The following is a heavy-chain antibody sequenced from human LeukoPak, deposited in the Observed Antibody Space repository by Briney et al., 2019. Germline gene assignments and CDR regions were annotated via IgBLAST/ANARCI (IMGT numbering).Heavy chain of an antibody. Sequence: GGSLRLSCAASGFTFSSYAMHWVRQAPGKGLEWVAVISYDGSNKYYADSVKGRFTISRDNAKNTLYLQMNSPRAEDTAVYYCTRRREVQVWRWDVVGVPGSKNHDYGMDVWGQGTTVTVAS. J-gene: IGHJ6*02. CDR3: TRRREVQVWRWDVVGVPGSKNHDYGMDV. D-gene: IGHD2-2*01. CDR2: ISYDGSNK. CDR1: GFTFSSYA. V-gene: IGHV3-30-3*01.